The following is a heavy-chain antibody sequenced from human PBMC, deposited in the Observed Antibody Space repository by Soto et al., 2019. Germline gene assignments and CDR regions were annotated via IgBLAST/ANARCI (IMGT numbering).Heavy chain of an antibody. J-gene: IGHJ4*02. Sequence: EVQLVESGGGLVKPGGSLRLSCAASGFTFSNAWMSWVRQAPGKGLEWVGRIKSKTDGGTTDYAAPVKGRFTISRDDSKNTLDLQMNSLKTEDTAVYYCTTPSFYGSGSYYLWGQGTLVTVSS. CDR1: GFTFSNAW. CDR3: TTPSFYGSGSYYL. D-gene: IGHD3-10*01. CDR2: IKSKTDGGTT. V-gene: IGHV3-15*01.